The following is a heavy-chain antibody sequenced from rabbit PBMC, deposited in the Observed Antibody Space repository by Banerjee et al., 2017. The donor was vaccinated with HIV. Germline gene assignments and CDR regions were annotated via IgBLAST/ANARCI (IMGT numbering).Heavy chain of an antibody. CDR2: IYGGSSGST. J-gene: IGHJ4*01. V-gene: IGHV1S45*01. CDR3: ARNAGSSYYTPYYFNL. Sequence: QEQLEESGGDLVQPEGSLTLTCKVSGFSFSSSYYMCWVRQAPGKGLEWIACIYGGSSGSTHYASWVNGRFTISSHNAQNTLYLQLNSLTAADTATYFCARNAGSSYYTPYYFNLWGPGTLVTVS. CDR1: GFSFSSSYY. D-gene: IGHD8-1*01.